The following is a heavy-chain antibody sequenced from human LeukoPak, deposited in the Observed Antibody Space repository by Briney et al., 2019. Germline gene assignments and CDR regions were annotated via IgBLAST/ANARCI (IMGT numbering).Heavy chain of an antibody. CDR2: FDPEDGET. CDR1: GYTLTELS. D-gene: IGHD3-10*01. V-gene: IGHV1-24*01. CDR3: ATGGRGSGSYYFDY. Sequence: ASVKVSCKVSGYTLTELSMHWVRQAPGKGLEWMGGFDPEDGETIYAQKFQGRVTMTEETSTDTAYMELSSLRSEDTAVYYCATGGRGSGSYYFDYWGQGPLVTVSS. J-gene: IGHJ4*02.